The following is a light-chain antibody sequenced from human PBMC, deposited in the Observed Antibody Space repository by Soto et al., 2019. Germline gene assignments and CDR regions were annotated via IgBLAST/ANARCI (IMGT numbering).Light chain of an antibody. J-gene: IGKJ1*01. CDR3: QQYRSWPRT. V-gene: IGKV3-15*01. CDR2: GAS. CDR1: QSVDIS. Sequence: EIVLTQSPATLSVSPWGRVVLSCRASQSVDISLAWYQQKPGQAPRLLIYGASTRATDMPGTFSGRGSGTEFTLTITSLRPEDFGVYYCQQYRSWPRTFGQGTKVDI.